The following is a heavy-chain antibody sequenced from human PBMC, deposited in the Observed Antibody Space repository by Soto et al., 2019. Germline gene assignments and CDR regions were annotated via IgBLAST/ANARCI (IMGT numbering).Heavy chain of an antibody. D-gene: IGHD3-10*01. CDR3: AKGRGGSGSLTPRVDF. Sequence: GGSLRLSCAASGFTFNNYAMTWVRQAPGKGLEWVSAISGGGDTTSYADSVKGRFTVSRDGSKNTLYLQMSSLRAEDTVLYYCAKGRGGSGSLTPRVDFWGQGTLVTVSS. J-gene: IGHJ4*02. CDR1: GFTFNNYA. CDR2: ISGGGDTT. V-gene: IGHV3-23*01.